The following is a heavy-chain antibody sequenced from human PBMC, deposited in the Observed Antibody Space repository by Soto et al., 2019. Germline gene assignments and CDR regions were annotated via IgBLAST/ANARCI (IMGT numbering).Heavy chain of an antibody. CDR1: GVPISTDDYY. V-gene: IGHV4-30-4*01. D-gene: IGHD2-2*01. CDR2: IYYSGST. J-gene: IGHJ4*02. Sequence: PSETLSLTCTVSGVPISTDDYYWTWIRQPPGKGLEWIGYIYYSGSTYYNWSLKSRVTISIDKPKNQFSLNLTSVTAADTAVYYCARVISSRDEYFDYWGQGTVVTVSS. CDR3: ARVISSRDEYFDY.